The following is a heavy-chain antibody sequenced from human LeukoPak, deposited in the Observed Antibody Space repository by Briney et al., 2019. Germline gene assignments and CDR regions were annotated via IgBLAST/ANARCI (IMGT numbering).Heavy chain of an antibody. D-gene: IGHD6-13*01. CDR3: ARGLGSRGPSPHR. Sequence: SETLSLTCTVSGGSISSHYWSWIRQPPGKGLEWIGYIYYSGSTNYNPSLKSRVTISVDTSKNQFSLKLSSVTAADTAVYYCARGLGSRGPSPHRWGQGTLVTVSS. CDR2: IYYSGST. V-gene: IGHV4-59*11. CDR1: GGSISSHY. J-gene: IGHJ4*02.